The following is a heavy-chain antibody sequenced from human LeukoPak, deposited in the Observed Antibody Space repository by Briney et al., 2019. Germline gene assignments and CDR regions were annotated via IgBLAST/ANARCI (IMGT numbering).Heavy chain of an antibody. Sequence: SETLSLTCTVSGGSISSYYWSWIRQPAGKGLEWIGRIYTSGSNNYNPSLKSRVAISVDTSKNKFSLKLSSVAAADTAVYYCARGYYYDSSGYYYYYYYYMDVWGKGTTVTVSS. CDR3: ARGYYYDSSGYYYYYYYYMDV. D-gene: IGHD3-22*01. CDR2: IYTSGSN. CDR1: GGSISSYY. V-gene: IGHV4-4*07. J-gene: IGHJ6*03.